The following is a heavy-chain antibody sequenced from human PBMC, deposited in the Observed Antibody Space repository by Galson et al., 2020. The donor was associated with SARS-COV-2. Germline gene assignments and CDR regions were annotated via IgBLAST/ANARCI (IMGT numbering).Heavy chain of an antibody. CDR3: ARGRHYDILTGYYKGRYFQH. V-gene: IGHV4-34*01. D-gene: IGHD3-9*01. CDR2: INHSGST. CDR1: GGSFSGYY. J-gene: IGHJ1*01. Sequence: TLSLTCAVYGGSFSGYYWSWIRQPPGKGLEWIGEINHSGSTNYNPSLKSRVTISVDTSKNQFSLKLSSVTAADTAVYYCARGRHYDILTGYYKGRYFQHWGQGTLVTVSS.